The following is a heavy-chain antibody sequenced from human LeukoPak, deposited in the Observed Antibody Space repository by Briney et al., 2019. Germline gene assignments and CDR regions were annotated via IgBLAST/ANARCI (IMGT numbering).Heavy chain of an antibody. V-gene: IGHV1-18*01. CDR2: ISTYNGNT. J-gene: IGHJ5*02. Sequence: ASVKVSCKASGYTFTSYAISWVRQAPGQGLEWMGWISTYNGNTNYAQKLQGRVTMTTDTSTSTAYMELRSLRPDDTAVYYCARVHPRDWFDPWGQGTLVTVSS. CDR1: GYTFTSYA. CDR3: ARVHPRDWFDP.